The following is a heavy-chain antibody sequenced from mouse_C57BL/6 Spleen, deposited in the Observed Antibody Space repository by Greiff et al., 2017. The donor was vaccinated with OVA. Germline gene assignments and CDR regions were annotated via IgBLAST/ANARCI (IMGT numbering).Heavy chain of an antibody. CDR2: IDPSDSST. D-gene: IGHD2-1*01. Sequence: QVQLQQPGAELVKPGASVKLSCKASGYTFTSYWMQWVKQRPGQGLEWIGEIDPSDSSTNYNQKFKGKATLTVDTSSSTAYVQLSSLTSEDSAVYYCAKRGNRFDYWGQGTTLTVSS. V-gene: IGHV1-50*01. CDR3: AKRGNRFDY. J-gene: IGHJ2*01. CDR1: GYTFTSYW.